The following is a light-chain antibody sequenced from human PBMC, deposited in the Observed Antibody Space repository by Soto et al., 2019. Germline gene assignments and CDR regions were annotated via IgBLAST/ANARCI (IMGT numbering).Light chain of an antibody. Sequence: QSALTQPRSVSGSPGQSVTISCTGTSSDVGGYKYVSWYQQHPGKVPNLIIYDVSERPSGVPDRFSGSKSGNTASLSISGLQAEDEADYHCSSYTTIKTVVFGGGTQLTVL. CDR1: SSDVGGYKY. CDR2: DVS. V-gene: IGLV2-11*01. CDR3: SSYTTIKTVV. J-gene: IGLJ2*01.